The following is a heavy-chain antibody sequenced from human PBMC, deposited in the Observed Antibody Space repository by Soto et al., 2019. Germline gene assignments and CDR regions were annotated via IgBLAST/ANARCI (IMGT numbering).Heavy chain of an antibody. CDR2: IYYSGST. D-gene: IGHD3-10*01. J-gene: IGHJ4*02. V-gene: IGHV4-30-4*01. Sequence: SETLSLTCTVSGGSISSGDYYWSWIRQPPGKGLEWIGYIYYSGSTYYNQSLKSRVTISVDTSKNQFSLQLNSVTPEDTAVYYCARDYYYGSGSYFPVGYFDYWGQGTLVTVSS. CDR1: GGSISSGDYY. CDR3: ARDYYYGSGSYFPVGYFDY.